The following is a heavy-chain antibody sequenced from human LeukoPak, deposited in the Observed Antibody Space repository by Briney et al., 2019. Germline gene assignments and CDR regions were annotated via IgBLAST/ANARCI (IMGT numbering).Heavy chain of an antibody. Sequence: SETLSLTCAVYGASLSDHYWSWIRQSPGKGLEWIGEISHIGSTNSNPSLKSRVSISIDTSKNQFSLKLSSLTAADTAVYYCARSFGYGEWFGELYYLDVWGKGTTVTISS. V-gene: IGHV4-34*01. CDR1: GASLSDHY. CDR3: ARSFGYGEWFGELYYLDV. J-gene: IGHJ6*03. D-gene: IGHD3-10*01. CDR2: ISHIGST.